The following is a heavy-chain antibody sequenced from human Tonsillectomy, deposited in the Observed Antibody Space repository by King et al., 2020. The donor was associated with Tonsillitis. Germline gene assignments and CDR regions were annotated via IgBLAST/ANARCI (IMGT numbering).Heavy chain of an antibody. CDR2: ISYNSVSI. Sequence: VQLVESGGGWVQPGRSLRLSCAVSGFNYGSFDGYGMHWVRQAPGKGLEWVSSISYNSVSIVYADSVKGRFTISRDNAKNSLFLQMDSLRPDDTALYYCTKDRMVATTSPYLFHYGMDVWGPGTTVIVSS. J-gene: IGHJ6*02. CDR3: TKDRMVATTSPYLFHYGMDV. D-gene: IGHD4-23*01. V-gene: IGHV3-9*01. CDR1: GFNYGSFDGYG.